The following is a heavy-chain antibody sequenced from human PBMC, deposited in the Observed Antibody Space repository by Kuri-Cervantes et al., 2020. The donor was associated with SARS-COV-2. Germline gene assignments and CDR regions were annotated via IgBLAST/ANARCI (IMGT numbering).Heavy chain of an antibody. Sequence: GGSLRLSCAASGFTFSSYSMNWVRQAPGKGLEWVSYISSSSSTIYYADSVKGRFTISRDNAKNSLYLQMNSLRAEDTAVYYCARGSGVAGTGAFDIWGQGTRVTVSS. J-gene: IGHJ3*02. CDR2: ISSSSSTI. D-gene: IGHD6-19*01. CDR3: ARGSGVAGTGAFDI. CDR1: GFTFSSYS. V-gene: IGHV3-48*01.